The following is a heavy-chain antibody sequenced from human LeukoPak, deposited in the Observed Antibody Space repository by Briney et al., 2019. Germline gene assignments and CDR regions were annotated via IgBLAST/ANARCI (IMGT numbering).Heavy chain of an antibody. Sequence: SETLSLTCTVSGGSISSSSYYWGWIRQPPGKGLEWIGSIYYSGSTYYNPSLKSRVTISVDTSKNQFSLKLSSVTAADTAVYYCARVLRYFDWLLSGYYYYMDVWGKGTTVTISS. D-gene: IGHD3-9*01. CDR2: IYYSGST. J-gene: IGHJ6*03. CDR3: ARVLRYFDWLLSGYYYYMDV. V-gene: IGHV4-39*07. CDR1: GGSISSSSYY.